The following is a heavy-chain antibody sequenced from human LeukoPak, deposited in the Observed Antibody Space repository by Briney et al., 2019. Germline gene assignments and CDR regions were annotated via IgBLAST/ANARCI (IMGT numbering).Heavy chain of an antibody. J-gene: IGHJ4*02. Sequence: GGSLRLSCAASGFTFSSYWMHWVRQAPGKGLVWVSRINGDGSRTTYADSVKGRFTISRDNAKNSLYLQMNSLRAEDTAVYYCARADFGELEPDYWGQGTLVTVSS. CDR1: GFTFSSYW. V-gene: IGHV3-74*01. D-gene: IGHD1-1*01. CDR3: ARADFGELEPDY. CDR2: INGDGSRT.